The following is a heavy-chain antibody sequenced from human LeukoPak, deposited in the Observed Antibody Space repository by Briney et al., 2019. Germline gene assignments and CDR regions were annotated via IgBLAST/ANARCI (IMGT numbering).Heavy chain of an antibody. V-gene: IGHV3-30*02. CDR2: IRFDGSNK. J-gene: IGHJ4*02. D-gene: IGHD6-13*01. CDR3: AKTDSSSWYTEDY. CDR1: GFTFSSYG. Sequence: GGSLRLSCAASGFTFSSYGMHWVRQAPGKGLEWVAFIRFDGSNKYYADSVKGRFTISRDNSKNTLYLQMNSLRAEDTAVYYCAKTDSSSWYTEDYWGQGTLVTVSS.